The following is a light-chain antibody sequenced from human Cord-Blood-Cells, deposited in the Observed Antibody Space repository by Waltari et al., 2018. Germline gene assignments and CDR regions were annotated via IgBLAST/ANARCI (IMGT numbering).Light chain of an antibody. CDR2: EGS. Sequence: QSALTQPASVSGSPGQSLPISCTGTRSDVGSYNLVSWYQQHPGKAPKLMIYEGSKRPSGVSNRFSGSKSGNTASLTISGLQAEDEADYYCCSYAGSSNWVFGGGTKLTVL. CDR1: RSDVGSYNL. J-gene: IGLJ3*02. CDR3: CSYAGSSNWV. V-gene: IGLV2-23*01.